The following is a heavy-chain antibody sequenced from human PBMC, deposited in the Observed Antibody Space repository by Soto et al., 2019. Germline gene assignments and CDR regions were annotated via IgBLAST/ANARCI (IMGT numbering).Heavy chain of an antibody. V-gene: IGHV4-61*01. J-gene: IGHJ5*02. CDR2: IYYSGST. Sequence: SETLSLTCSVSGGSVSSGSYYWSWIRQPPGKGLEWIGYIYYSGSTNYNPSLKSRVTISVDTSKNQFSLKLSSVTAADTAVYYCARGSCSGGSCYPPDWFDPWGQGTLVTVSS. CDR3: ARGSCSGGSCYPPDWFDP. D-gene: IGHD2-15*01. CDR1: GGSVSSGSYY.